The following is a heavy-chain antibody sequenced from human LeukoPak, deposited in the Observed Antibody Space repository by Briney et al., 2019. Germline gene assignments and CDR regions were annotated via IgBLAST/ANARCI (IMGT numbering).Heavy chain of an antibody. Sequence: PGGSLRLSCAASGFTFSSYSMNWVRQAPGKGLEWVSSISSSSSYIYYADSVKGRFTISRDNAKNSLYLQMNSLRAEDTAMYYCARDSPDIVATIEAFDIWGQGTMVTVSS. CDR3: ARDSPDIVATIEAFDI. CDR2: ISSSSSYI. V-gene: IGHV3-21*01. D-gene: IGHD5-12*01. CDR1: GFTFSSYS. J-gene: IGHJ3*02.